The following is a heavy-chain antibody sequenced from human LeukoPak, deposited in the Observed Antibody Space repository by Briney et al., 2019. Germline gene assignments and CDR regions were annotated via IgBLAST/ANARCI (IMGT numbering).Heavy chain of an antibody. CDR2: IYYSGST. V-gene: IGHV4-61*01. CDR3: ANEPCSSTSCYAHY. CDR1: GASVSSGSYY. Sequence: SETLSLTCNVSGASVSSGSYYWSWIRQPPGKGLEWIGYIYYSGSTNYNPSLKSRVTISVDTAKNQFSLKLSSLTAADMAVYYCANEPCSSTSCYAHYWGQGTLVTVSS. J-gene: IGHJ4*02. D-gene: IGHD2-2*01.